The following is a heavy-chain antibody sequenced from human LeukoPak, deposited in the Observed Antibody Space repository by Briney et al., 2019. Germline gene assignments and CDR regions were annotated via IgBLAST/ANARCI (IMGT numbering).Heavy chain of an antibody. V-gene: IGHV3-48*03. CDR3: ASAIRITMVRGVIIAMGKDAFDI. J-gene: IGHJ3*02. D-gene: IGHD3-10*01. Sequence: GGSLRLSCAASGFTFSSYEMNWVRQAPGKGLEWVSYISSSGSTIYYADSVKGRFTISRDNAKNSLYLQMNSLRAEDTAVYYCASAIRITMVRGVIIAMGKDAFDIWGQGTMVTVSS. CDR1: GFTFSSYE. CDR2: ISSSGSTI.